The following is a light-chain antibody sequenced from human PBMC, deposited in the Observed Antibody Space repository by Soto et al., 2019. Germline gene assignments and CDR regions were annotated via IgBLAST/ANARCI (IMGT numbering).Light chain of an antibody. CDR3: QSYDSSLSALV. V-gene: IGLV1-40*01. J-gene: IGLJ3*02. CDR2: GNS. Sequence: QSVLTQPPSVSGAPGQRVTISCTGSSSNIGAGYDVHWYQQLPGTAPKLLIYGNSNRPSGVPDRFSGSKSGTSASLAITGLQAEDEADYYCQSYDSSLSALVFGGGIKVTVL. CDR1: SSNIGAGYD.